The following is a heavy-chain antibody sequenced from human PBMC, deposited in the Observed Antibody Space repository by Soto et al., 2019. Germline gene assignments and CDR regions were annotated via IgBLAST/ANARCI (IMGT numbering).Heavy chain of an antibody. V-gene: IGHV1-69*02. Sequence: SVKVSCKASGGTYSSYTISWVRQAPGQGLEWMGRIIPILGIANYAQKFQGRVTITADKSTSTAYMELSSLRSEDTAVYYCARGEGEDYYHYYMDVWGKGTTVTVSS. CDR3: ARGEGEDYYHYYMDV. CDR2: IIPILGIA. CDR1: GGTYSSYT. J-gene: IGHJ6*03.